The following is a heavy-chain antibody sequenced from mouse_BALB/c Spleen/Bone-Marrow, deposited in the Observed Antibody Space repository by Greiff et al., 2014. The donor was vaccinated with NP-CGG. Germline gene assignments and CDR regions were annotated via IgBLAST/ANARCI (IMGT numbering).Heavy chain of an antibody. CDR2: ISSGDGCT. D-gene: IGHD1-1*01. V-gene: IGHV5-6*02. Sequence: DVKLVESGGALVKPGGSLKLSCAASGFTFSSYGMSWVRQTPDKRLEWVATISSGDGCTYYPDSVKGRFTISRDNAKNTLYLQMSSLTSEDSAMYYCARQRGGGYYGFFAYWGQGTLVTVSA. J-gene: IGHJ3*01. CDR3: ARQRGGGYYGFFAY. CDR1: GFTFSSYG.